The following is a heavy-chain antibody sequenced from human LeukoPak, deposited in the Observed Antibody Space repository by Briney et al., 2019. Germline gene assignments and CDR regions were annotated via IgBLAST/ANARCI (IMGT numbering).Heavy chain of an antibody. V-gene: IGHV4-59*01. CDR3: ARQKESYDSSGYYSPNFDY. CDR1: GGSISGYY. Sequence: SETLSPTCTVSGGSISGYYWSWIRQPPGKGLEWIGYIYYSGSTNYNPSLKSRVTISVDTSKNQFSLKLSSVTAADTAVYYCARQKESYDSSGYYSPNFDYWGQGTLVTVSS. CDR2: IYYSGST. D-gene: IGHD3-22*01. J-gene: IGHJ4*02.